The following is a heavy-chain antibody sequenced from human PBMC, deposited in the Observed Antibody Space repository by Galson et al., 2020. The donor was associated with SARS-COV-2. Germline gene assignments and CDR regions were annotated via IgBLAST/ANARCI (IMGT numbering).Heavy chain of an antibody. CDR2: IYTRGTT. D-gene: IGHD3-10*01. Sequence: SETLSLTCSVSGGSISSGFYYWSWIRQPAGKGLEWIGHIYTRGTTDFNPSLKSRVTMSLDTSKNQFSLNLTSVTAADTAHYYCARAPGGPDALDIWGQGTVVTVSS. V-gene: IGHV4-61*09. J-gene: IGHJ3*02. CDR1: GGSISSGFYY. CDR3: ARAPGGPDALDI.